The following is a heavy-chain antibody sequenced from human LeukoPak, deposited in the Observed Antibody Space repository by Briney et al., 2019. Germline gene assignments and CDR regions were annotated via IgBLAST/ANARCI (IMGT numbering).Heavy chain of an antibody. CDR1: GGTFSSYA. CDR3: ARGGYCSGGSCYSSYDP. V-gene: IGHV1-69*13. CDR2: IIPIFGTA. J-gene: IGHJ5*02. D-gene: IGHD2-15*01. Sequence: GASVKVSCKASGGTFSSYAISWVRQAPGQGLEWMGGIIPIFGTANYAQKFQGRVTITADESTSTAYMELSSLRSEDTAVYYCARGGYCSGGSCYSSYDPWGQGTLVTASS.